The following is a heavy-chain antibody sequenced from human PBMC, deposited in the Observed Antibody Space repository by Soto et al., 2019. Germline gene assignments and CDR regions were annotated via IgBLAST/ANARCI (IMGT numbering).Heavy chain of an antibody. CDR2: ISYEGSHT. J-gene: IGHJ4*02. Sequence: QVQLVESGGGVVQPGRSLRLSCAASGFIFSSYGMHWVRQAPGKGLEWVAVISYEGSHTYYADSVKGRFTITRDNSKNTLYLQMNTLRPEDTAVYYCAKEVNCGGGSCSGSEGVDYWGQGTLLTVSS. V-gene: IGHV3-30*18. D-gene: IGHD2-15*01. CDR1: GFIFSSYG. CDR3: AKEVNCGGGSCSGSEGVDY.